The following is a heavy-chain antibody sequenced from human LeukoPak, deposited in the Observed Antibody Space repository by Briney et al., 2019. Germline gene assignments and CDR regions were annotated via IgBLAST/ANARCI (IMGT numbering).Heavy chain of an antibody. Sequence: GGSLRLSCAASGFTFSDYWMHWVRHAPGKGLVWVSRINPDGSGTSYVDSVKGRFTVSRDNAQNTLYLQMNGLRTEDTAIYYCTREGRTNSGWPVDSWGQGTLVTVSS. V-gene: IGHV3-74*01. CDR1: GFTFSDYW. D-gene: IGHD6-19*01. J-gene: IGHJ4*02. CDR3: TREGRTNSGWPVDS. CDR2: INPDGSGT.